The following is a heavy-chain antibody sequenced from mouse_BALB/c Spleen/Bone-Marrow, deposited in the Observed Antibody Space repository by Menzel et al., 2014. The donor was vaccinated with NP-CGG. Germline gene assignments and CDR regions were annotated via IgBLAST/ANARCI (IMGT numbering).Heavy chain of an antibody. Sequence: VQLQQSGTVLARPGAAVKMSCKASGNTFSNYWMHWVKQRPGQGLEWIGTIYPGNSDTTYNQKFKGKATLTAVTSTSTAYMELSSLTNEDSAVYYCTTLARNKFDYWGQGTTLTVSS. D-gene: IGHD3-1*01. V-gene: IGHV1-5*01. CDR2: IYPGNSDT. J-gene: IGHJ2*01. CDR1: GNTFSNYW. CDR3: TTLARNKFDY.